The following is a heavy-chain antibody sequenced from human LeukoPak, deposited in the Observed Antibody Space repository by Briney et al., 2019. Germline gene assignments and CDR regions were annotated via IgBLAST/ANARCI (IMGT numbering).Heavy chain of an antibody. D-gene: IGHD1-26*01. J-gene: IGHJ4*02. Sequence: GGSLRLSCAASGFTFSDYWMHWVRQAPGKGLVWVSRINTDGTFTRYADSVQGRFTISRNTAKNTLFLQMNSLRAEDTAVYYCAREAKVGGTLQYWGQGILVTVSS. CDR2: INTDGTFT. CDR3: AREAKVGGTLQY. CDR1: GFTFSDYW. V-gene: IGHV3-74*01.